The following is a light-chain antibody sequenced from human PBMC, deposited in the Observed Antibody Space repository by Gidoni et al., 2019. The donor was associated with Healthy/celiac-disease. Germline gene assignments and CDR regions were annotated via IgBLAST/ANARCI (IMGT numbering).Light chain of an antibody. CDR3: SSYTSSSTLV. J-gene: IGLJ2*01. Sequence: QSALTQPASVSWSPGQPITLSCTGTSSDVGGYNYVSWYQQHPGKAPKLMIYDVSNRPSGVSNRFSGSKSGNTASLTISGLQAEDEADYYCSSYTSSSTLVFGGGTKLTVL. CDR2: DVS. V-gene: IGLV2-14*01. CDR1: SSDVGGYNY.